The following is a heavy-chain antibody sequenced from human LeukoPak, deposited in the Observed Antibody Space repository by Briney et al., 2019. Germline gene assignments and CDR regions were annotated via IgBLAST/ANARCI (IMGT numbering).Heavy chain of an antibody. V-gene: IGHV3-7*04. CDR3: ARTHFYYDILTGYYTPGFEDY. J-gene: IGHJ4*02. Sequence: GGSLRLSCAASGFTFSSYWKSWVRQAPGKGLEWVANIKQDGSEKYYVDSVKGRFTISRDNAKNSLYLQMNSLRAEDTAVYYCARTHFYYDILTGYYTPGFEDYWGQGTLVTVSS. CDR2: IKQDGSEK. D-gene: IGHD3-9*01. CDR1: GFTFSSYW.